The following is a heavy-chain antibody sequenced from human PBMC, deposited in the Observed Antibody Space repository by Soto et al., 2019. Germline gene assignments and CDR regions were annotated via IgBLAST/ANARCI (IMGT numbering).Heavy chain of an antibody. J-gene: IGHJ6*03. D-gene: IGHD3-10*01. CDR1: GGSISSYY. V-gene: IGHV4-59*08. Sequence: SETLSLTCTVSGGSISSYYWSWIRQPPGKGLEWIGYIYYSGSTNYNPSLKSRVTISVDTSKNLFSLKLSSVTAADTAVYYCARAYGSGSYSFYYYMDVWGKGTTVTVSS. CDR2: IYYSGST. CDR3: ARAYGSGSYSFYYYMDV.